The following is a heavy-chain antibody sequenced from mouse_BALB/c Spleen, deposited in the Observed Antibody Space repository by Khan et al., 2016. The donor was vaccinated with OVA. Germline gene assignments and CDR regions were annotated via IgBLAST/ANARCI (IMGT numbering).Heavy chain of an antibody. CDR1: GYIFTSYW. Sequence: QVQLKQSGAELVRPGASVKLSCKTSGYIFTSYWIHWVKQRSGQGLEWFARIYPGTDNTYYNENLKDQVTLTVDKSSSTVYMQLSSLKTEDSAVYFCAREEELDYLDYWGQGTTLTVSS. CDR2: IYPGTDNT. V-gene: IGHV1S132*01. CDR3: AREEELDYLDY. J-gene: IGHJ2*01.